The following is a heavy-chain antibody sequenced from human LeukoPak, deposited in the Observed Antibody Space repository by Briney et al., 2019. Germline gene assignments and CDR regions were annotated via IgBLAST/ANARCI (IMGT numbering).Heavy chain of an antibody. V-gene: IGHV4-34*01. CDR3: ASPYCSSTSCHDTVDY. CDR2: INHSGST. Sequence: PSETLSLTCAVYGGSFSGYYWSWIRQPPGKGLEWIGEINHSGSTNYNPSLKSRVTISVDTSKNQFSLKLSSVTAADTAVYYCASPYCSSTSCHDTVDYWGQGTLVTVSS. CDR1: GGSFSGYY. D-gene: IGHD2-2*01. J-gene: IGHJ4*02.